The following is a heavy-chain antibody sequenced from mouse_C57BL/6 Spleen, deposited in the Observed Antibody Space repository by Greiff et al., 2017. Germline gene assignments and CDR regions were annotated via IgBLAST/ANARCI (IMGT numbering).Heavy chain of an antibody. D-gene: IGHD2-2*01. Sequence: VQLQQPGTELVKPGASVKLSCKASGYTFTSYWMHWVKQRPGQGLEWIGNINPSNGGTNYNEKFKSKATLTVDKSSSTAYMQLSSLTSADSAVYYCARGGYDGPYFDYWGQGTTLTVSS. CDR3: ARGGYDGPYFDY. J-gene: IGHJ2*01. CDR1: GYTFTSYW. CDR2: INPSNGGT. V-gene: IGHV1-53*01.